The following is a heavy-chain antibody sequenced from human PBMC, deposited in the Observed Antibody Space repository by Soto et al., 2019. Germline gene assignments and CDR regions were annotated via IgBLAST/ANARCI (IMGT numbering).Heavy chain of an antibody. D-gene: IGHD3-3*01. J-gene: IGHJ4*02. CDR3: ARGPCNYDFWSGYCGWRKHFDY. V-gene: IGHV4-31*03. Sequence: QVQLQESGPGLVKPSQTLSLTCTVSGGSISSGGYYWSWIRQHPGKGLEWIGYIYYSGSTYYNPSLKSRVTISVDTSKNQFSLKLSSVTAADTAVYYCARGPCNYDFWSGYCGWRKHFDYWGQGTLVTVSS. CDR1: GGSISSGGYY. CDR2: IYYSGST.